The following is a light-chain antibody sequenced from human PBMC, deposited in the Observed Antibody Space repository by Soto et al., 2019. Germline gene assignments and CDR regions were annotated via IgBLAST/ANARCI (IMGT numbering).Light chain of an antibody. V-gene: IGKV3-11*01. CDR2: DAT. CDR1: QSVSSY. Sequence: EIVLTQSPATLSLSPGERATLSCRASQSVSSYLAWYQQKPGQAPRLLIYDATNRATGIPARFSGSGSGTDFTLTISRLEPEDFAVYYCQQRSNWSPLLTVSGGTKVEIK. CDR3: QQRSNWSPLLT. J-gene: IGKJ4*01.